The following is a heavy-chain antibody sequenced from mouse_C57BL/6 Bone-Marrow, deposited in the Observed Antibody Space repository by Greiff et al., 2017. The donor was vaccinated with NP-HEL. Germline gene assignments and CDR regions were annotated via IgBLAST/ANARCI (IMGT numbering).Heavy chain of an antibody. V-gene: IGHV15-2*01. CDR1: DSEVFPIAY. CDR3: ARPGIITTVVAPYAMDD. D-gene: IGHD1-1*01. Sequence: QVQLQQSGSELRSPGSSVKLSCKDFDSEVFPIAYMSWVRQKPGHGFEWIGGILPSIGRTIYGEKFEDKATLDADTLSNTAYLELNSLTSEDSAIYYCARPGIITTVVAPYAMDDWGQGTSVTVAS. J-gene: IGHJ4*01. CDR2: ILPSIGRT.